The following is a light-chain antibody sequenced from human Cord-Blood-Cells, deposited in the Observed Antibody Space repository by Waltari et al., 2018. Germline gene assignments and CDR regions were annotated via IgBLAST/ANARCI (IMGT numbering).Light chain of an antibody. Sequence: DIQMTQSPSSLSASVGDRVTITCRASQSISSYLNGYQQKPGKAPKLLIYAASSLQSGVPSRFSGSGSGTDITLTISSLQPEDFATYYCQQSYSTPPTFGQGTKVEIK. V-gene: IGKV1-39*01. CDR3: QQSYSTPPT. CDR2: AAS. CDR1: QSISSY. J-gene: IGKJ1*01.